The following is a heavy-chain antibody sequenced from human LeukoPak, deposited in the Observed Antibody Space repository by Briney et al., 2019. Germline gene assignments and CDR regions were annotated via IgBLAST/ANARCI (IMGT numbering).Heavy chain of an antibody. Sequence: RSSETLSLTCSVFADSMNNYYWTWIRQPPGKGLEWAGNMHPGGTTKFHPSLEGRVTMSIDTSNKQFFLRLRSVTAADTATYYCAKTGSLFGRFLDHWGPGALVIVSS. D-gene: IGHD3-10*02. V-gene: IGHV4-59*01. J-gene: IGHJ4*02. CDR3: AKTGSLFGRFLDH. CDR1: ADSMNNYY. CDR2: MHPGGTT.